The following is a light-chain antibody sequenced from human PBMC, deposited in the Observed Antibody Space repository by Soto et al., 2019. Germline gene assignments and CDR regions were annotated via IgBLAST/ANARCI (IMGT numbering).Light chain of an antibody. CDR1: SGRSNYA. V-gene: IGLV4-69*01. J-gene: IGLJ2*01. CDR2: LNSDGSH. CDR3: QTWGSGIVV. Sequence: QPVLTQSPSASAPLGASVKLTCTLSSGRSNYAIAWHQQQSEKGPRYLMKLNSDGSHSKGDGIPDRFSGSSSGAERYLTISSLQSEDEADYYCQTWGSGIVVFGGGTKVTVL.